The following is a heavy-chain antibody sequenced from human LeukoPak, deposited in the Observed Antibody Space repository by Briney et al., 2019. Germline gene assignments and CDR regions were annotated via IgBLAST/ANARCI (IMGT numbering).Heavy chain of an antibody. D-gene: IGHD6-19*01. CDR2: INPNSGGT. CDR1: GYTFTSYD. Sequence: GASVKVSCKASGYTFTSYDINWVRQATGQGLEWMGWINPNSGGTNYAQKFQGRVTMTRDTSISTAYMELSRLRSDDTAVYYCARGIAVAGTNWFDPWGQGTLVTVSS. V-gene: IGHV1-2*02. CDR3: ARGIAVAGTNWFDP. J-gene: IGHJ5*02.